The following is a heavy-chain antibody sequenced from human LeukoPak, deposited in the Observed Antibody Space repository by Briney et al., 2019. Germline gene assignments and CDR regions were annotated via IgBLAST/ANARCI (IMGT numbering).Heavy chain of an antibody. Sequence: GGSLRLSCAASEFTFSRYGMHWVRQAPGKGLELVAFIRYDGSNKYYADSVKGRFTISRDNSRNTLYLQMNSLSAEDTAVYYCAKDPMTTVTTVDSDWGQGTLVTVSS. V-gene: IGHV3-30*02. CDR3: AKDPMTTVTTVDSD. CDR1: EFTFSRYG. CDR2: IRYDGSNK. J-gene: IGHJ4*02. D-gene: IGHD4-17*01.